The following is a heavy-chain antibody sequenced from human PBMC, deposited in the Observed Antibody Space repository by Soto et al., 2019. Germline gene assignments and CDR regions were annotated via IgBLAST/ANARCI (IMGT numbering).Heavy chain of an antibody. V-gene: IGHV3-74*01. J-gene: IGHJ3*01. CDR1: GFTFSYYW. CDR2: IHSDGSST. D-gene: IGHD1-26*01. Sequence: EVQLLESGGGLVQPGESLRLSCAASGFTFSYYWMHWVRQAPGMGLVWVSRIHSDGSSTTYADSVKGRVTISSDNARNTLYLQMNSLRAEDTAVYYCARGDRGAFDLWGQGTVLTVSS. CDR3: ARGDRGAFDL.